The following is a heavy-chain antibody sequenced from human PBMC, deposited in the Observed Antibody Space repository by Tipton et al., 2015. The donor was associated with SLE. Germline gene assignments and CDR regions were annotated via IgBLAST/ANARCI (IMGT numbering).Heavy chain of an antibody. CDR2: ISHSRTT. Sequence: TLSLTCAVSGGSFNGYSWSWVRQSPGKGLEWIGEISHSRTTNYNPSLKSRVSMSLDTSTNQFSLRLSSVTAADTAVYYCVRAVSGYFNFCYMDVWGRGTTVTISS. J-gene: IGHJ6*03. V-gene: IGHV4-34*01. CDR3: VRAVSGYFNFCYMDV. CDR1: GGSFNGYS. D-gene: IGHD3-3*01.